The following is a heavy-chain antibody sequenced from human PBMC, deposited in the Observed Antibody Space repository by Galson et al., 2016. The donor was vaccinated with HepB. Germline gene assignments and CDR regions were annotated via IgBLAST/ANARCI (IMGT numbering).Heavy chain of an antibody. V-gene: IGHV1-69*13. D-gene: IGHD2-15*01. J-gene: IGHJ3*02. CDR3: ARPGGDIVVVVAATYSDAFDI. Sequence: SVKVSCKASGGTFSSYAISWVRQAPGQGLEWMGGIIPIFGTANYARKFQGRVTITADESTSTAYMELSSLRSEDTAVYYCARPGGDIVVVVAATYSDAFDIWGQGTMVTVSS. CDR1: GGTFSSYA. CDR2: IIPIFGTA.